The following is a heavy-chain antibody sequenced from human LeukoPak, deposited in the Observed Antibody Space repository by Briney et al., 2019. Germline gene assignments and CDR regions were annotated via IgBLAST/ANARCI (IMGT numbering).Heavy chain of an antibody. V-gene: IGHV4-30-4*08. CDR3: AREREMASASGALDY. J-gene: IGHJ4*02. CDR1: GGSISSGDYY. CDR2: INHSGST. D-gene: IGHD5-24*01. Sequence: SQTLSLTCTVSGGSISSGDYYWSWIRQPPGKGLEWIGEINHSGSTNYNPSLKSRVTISVDTSKNQFSLKLSSVTAADTAVYYCAREREMASASGALDYWGQGTLVTVSS.